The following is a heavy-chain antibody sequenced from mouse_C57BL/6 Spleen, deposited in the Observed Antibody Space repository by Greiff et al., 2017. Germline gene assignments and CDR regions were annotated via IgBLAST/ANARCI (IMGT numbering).Heavy chain of an antibody. V-gene: IGHV1-80*01. CDR1: GYAFSSYW. J-gene: IGHJ4*01. CDR3: ARDGYYGYAMDD. CDR2: IYPGDGDT. Sequence: VQLQQSGAELVKPGASVKISCKASGYAFSSYWMNWVKQRPGKGLEWIGQIYPGDGDTNYNGKFKGKATLTADKSSSTAYMQLSSLTSEDSAVYFCARDGYYGYAMDDWGQGTSVTVAS. D-gene: IGHD2-3*01.